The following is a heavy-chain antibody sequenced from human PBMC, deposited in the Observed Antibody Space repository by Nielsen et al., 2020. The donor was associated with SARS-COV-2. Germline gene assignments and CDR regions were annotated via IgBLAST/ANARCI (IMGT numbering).Heavy chain of an antibody. D-gene: IGHD2-2*01. CDR2: IKSKTDGGTT. Sequence: GGSLRLSCAASGFTFSDAWMSWVRQAPGKGLEWVGRIKSKTDGGTTDYAAPVKGRFTISRNDSKNTLYLQMNSLKAEDTAVYYCAKGSDCSSTSCPGDYYYGMDVWGQGTTVTVSS. CDR1: GFTFSDAW. V-gene: IGHV3-15*01. J-gene: IGHJ6*02. CDR3: AKGSDCSSTSCPGDYYYGMDV.